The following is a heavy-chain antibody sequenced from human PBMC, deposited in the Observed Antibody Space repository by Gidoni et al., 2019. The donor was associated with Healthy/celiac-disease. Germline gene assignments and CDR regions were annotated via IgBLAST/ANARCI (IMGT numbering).Heavy chain of an antibody. CDR2: IYYGGST. CDR3: ARDSEVRESAYLGAFDI. CDR1: GGSVSSGSYY. D-gene: IGHD3-10*01. Sequence: QGQLQESSPGRGKPAETLSLTCTDTGGSVSSGSYYWSWIRQPPGKGLDWIGYIYYGGSTNYPPSLKSRVTISVDTSKNPFSLKLSSVTAADTAVYYCARDSEVRESAYLGAFDIWGQGTMVTVSS. V-gene: IGHV4-61*01. J-gene: IGHJ3*02.